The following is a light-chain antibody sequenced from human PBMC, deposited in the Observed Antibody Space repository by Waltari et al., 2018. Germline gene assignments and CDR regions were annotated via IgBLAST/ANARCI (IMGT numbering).Light chain of an antibody. Sequence: VITQTPPPLPVTPGAPASISCRSSPSLLVLDDGNTYLDWYLQKPGQSPQLLIYALSSRASGVPDRFSGSGSGTDFTLKICRVEAEDVGVYYCMQGIEFPLTFGEGTKVEIK. J-gene: IGKJ4*01. V-gene: IGKV2-40*01. CDR3: MQGIEFPLT. CDR1: PSLLVLDDGNTY. CDR2: ALS.